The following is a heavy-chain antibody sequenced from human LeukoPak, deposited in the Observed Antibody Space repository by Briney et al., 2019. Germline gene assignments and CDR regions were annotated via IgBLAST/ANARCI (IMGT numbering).Heavy chain of an antibody. CDR3: ARSYSYGYRMFDY. Sequence: PSETLSLTCTVSGGSISSYYWSWIRQPPGKGLEWIGYIYYSGSTNYNPSLKSRVTISVDTSKSQFSLKLSSVTAADTAVYYCARSYSYGYRMFDYWGQGTLVTVSS. V-gene: IGHV4-59*08. D-gene: IGHD5-18*01. CDR1: GGSISSYY. CDR2: IYYSGST. J-gene: IGHJ4*02.